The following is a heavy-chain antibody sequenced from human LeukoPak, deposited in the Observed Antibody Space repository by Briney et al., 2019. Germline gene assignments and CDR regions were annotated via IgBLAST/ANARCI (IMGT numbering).Heavy chain of an antibody. J-gene: IGHJ4*02. V-gene: IGHV4-30-2*01. Sequence: PSETLSLTCTVSGGSISSGGYYWSWIRQPPGKGLEWIGYIYHSGSTYYNPSLKSRVTISVDRSKNQFSLKLSSVTAADTAVYYCAREGSYYYGSGSYHFFDYWGQGTLVTVSS. CDR3: AREGSYYYGSGSYHFFDY. CDR1: GGSISSGGYY. D-gene: IGHD3-10*01. CDR2: IYHSGST.